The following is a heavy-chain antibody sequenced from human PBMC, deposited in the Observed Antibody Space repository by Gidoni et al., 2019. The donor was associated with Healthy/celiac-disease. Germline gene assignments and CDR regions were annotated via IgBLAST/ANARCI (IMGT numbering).Heavy chain of an antibody. CDR3: AREGRSGSYGGVDY. CDR2: INHSGST. CDR1: GGSFSGYY. D-gene: IGHD1-26*01. J-gene: IGHJ4*02. Sequence: QVQLQQWGAGLLKPSETLSLTCAVYGGSFSGYYWSWIRQPPGKGLEWIGEINHSGSTNYNPSLKSRVTILVDTSKNQFSLKLSSVTAADTAVYYCAREGRSGSYGGVDYWGQGTLVTVSS. V-gene: IGHV4-34*01.